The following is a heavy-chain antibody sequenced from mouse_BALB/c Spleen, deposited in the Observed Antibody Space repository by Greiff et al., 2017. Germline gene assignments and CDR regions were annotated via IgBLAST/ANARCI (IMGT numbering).Heavy chain of an antibody. CDR1: GFSLSTYGIG. CDR3: ARIGSTTATMDY. Sequence: QVTLKVSGPGILQPSQTLSLTCSFSGFSLSTYGIGVGWIRQPSGKGLEWLAHIWWNDNKYYNPALKSRLTISKDTSNNQVFLKIASVDTADTATYYCARIGSTTATMDYWGQGTSVTVSS. V-gene: IGHV8-11*01. CDR2: IWWNDNK. D-gene: IGHD1-2*01. J-gene: IGHJ4*01.